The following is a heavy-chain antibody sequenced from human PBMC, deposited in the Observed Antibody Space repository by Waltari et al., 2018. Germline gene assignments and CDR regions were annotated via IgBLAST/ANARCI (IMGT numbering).Heavy chain of an antibody. CDR3: SKAFRGLEGYTYGMDV. D-gene: IGHD5-12*01. Sequence: EVQLVESGGGLGQPGRSLRLSCAAYGVTTDNYAMYWVRQVPGKGLELVSGISWNSGSIAYADSVRGRFTISRDNAKNSLYLQMNSLRAEDTALYYCSKAFRGLEGYTYGMDVWGQGTTVTVSS. J-gene: IGHJ6*02. CDR2: ISWNSGSI. V-gene: IGHV3-9*02. CDR1: GVTTDNYA.